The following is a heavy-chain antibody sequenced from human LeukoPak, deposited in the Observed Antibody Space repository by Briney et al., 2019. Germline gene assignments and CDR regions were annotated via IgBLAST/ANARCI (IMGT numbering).Heavy chain of an antibody. V-gene: IGHV6-1*01. CDR2: TYYRSKWYN. Sequence: SQTLSLTCAISGDSVSSNSAAWNWIRQSPSRGLEWLGRTYYRSKWYNDYAVSVKSRITINPDTSKNQFSLQLNSVTPEDTAVYYCARGLGRVRQGGDFDYWGQGALVTVSS. CDR3: ARGLGRVRQGGDFDY. D-gene: IGHD3/OR15-3a*01. CDR1: GDSVSSNSAA. J-gene: IGHJ4*02.